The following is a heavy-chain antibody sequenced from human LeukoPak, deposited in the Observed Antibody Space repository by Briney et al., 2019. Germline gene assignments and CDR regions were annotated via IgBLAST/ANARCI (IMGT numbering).Heavy chain of an antibody. V-gene: IGHV1-69*13. CDR2: IIPIFGTA. J-gene: IGHJ4*02. CDR1: GGTFSSYA. D-gene: IGHD6-13*01. CDR3: ARESYSSSWFDY. Sequence: ASVKVSCKASGGTFSSYAISWVRQAPGQGLEWMGGIIPIFGTANYAQKFQGRVTITADESTSTAYMELSSLRSEDTAVYYCARESYSSSWFDYWGQGTLDTVSS.